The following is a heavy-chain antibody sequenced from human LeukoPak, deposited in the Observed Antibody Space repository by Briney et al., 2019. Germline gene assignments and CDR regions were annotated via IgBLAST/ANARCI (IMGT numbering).Heavy chain of an antibody. CDR2: ISGSGGST. D-gene: IGHD1-14*01. CDR1: GFTFSSYA. V-gene: IGHV3-23*01. J-gene: IGHJ6*02. CDR3: TKDQSGTAYYYYYGMDV. Sequence: AGGSLRLSCAASGFTFSSYAMSWVRQAPGKGLEWVSAISGSGGSTYYADSVKGRFTISRDNSKNTLYLQMNSLRAEDTAVYYCTKDQSGTAYYYYYGMDVWGQGTTVTVSS.